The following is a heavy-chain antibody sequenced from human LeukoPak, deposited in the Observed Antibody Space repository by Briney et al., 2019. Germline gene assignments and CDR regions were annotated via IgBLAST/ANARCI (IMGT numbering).Heavy chain of an antibody. J-gene: IGHJ4*02. CDR3: ARRAALRYFDWGALQPKTWYDY. Sequence: SETLSLTCAVYGGSFSDFYWNWIRQPPGKGLEWIGEINHNGSTNYNPSLKSRVTISVDTSKNQFSLKLSSVTAADTAVYYCARRAALRYFDWGALQPKTWYDYWGQGTLVTVSS. V-gene: IGHV4-34*01. CDR1: GGSFSDFY. CDR2: INHNGST. D-gene: IGHD3-9*01.